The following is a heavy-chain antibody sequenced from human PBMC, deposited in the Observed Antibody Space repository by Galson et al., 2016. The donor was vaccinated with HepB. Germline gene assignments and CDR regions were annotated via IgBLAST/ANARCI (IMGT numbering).Heavy chain of an antibody. J-gene: IGHJ3*02. V-gene: IGHV1-18*01. D-gene: IGHD1-26*01. CDR2: FNAYSGYT. CDR1: GYTFGTYG. CDR3: ARGSIVGPTPGALDI. Sequence: SVKVSCKASGYTFGTYGIAWVRQAPGQGLEWMGWFNAYSGYTDYAQNLRGRVTMTIDTSTTTAYMELRSLKSDDTAAYYCARGSIVGPTPGALDIWGQGTMVTVSS.